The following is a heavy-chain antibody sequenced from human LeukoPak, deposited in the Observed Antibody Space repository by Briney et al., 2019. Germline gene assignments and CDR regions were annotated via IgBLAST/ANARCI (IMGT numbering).Heavy chain of an antibody. D-gene: IGHD2-21*02. Sequence: GGSLRLSCAASGFTVSSNYMSWVRQAPGKGLEWVSVIYSGGGTYYADSVKGRFTISRDNSKNTLYLQMNSLRAEDTAVYYCAREGDAYYYYYGMDVWGQGTTVTVSS. J-gene: IGHJ6*02. CDR1: GFTVSSNY. V-gene: IGHV3-66*01. CDR2: IYSGGGT. CDR3: AREGDAYYYYYGMDV.